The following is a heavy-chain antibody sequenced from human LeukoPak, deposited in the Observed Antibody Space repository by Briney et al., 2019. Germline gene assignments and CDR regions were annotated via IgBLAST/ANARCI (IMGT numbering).Heavy chain of an antibody. CDR3: ARDGDYGDYHLDY. CDR2: ISSSSSTI. Sequence: GGSLRLSCAASGFTFSSYSMNWVRQAPGKGLEWVSYISSSSSTIYYAGSVKGRFTISRDNAKNSLYLQMNSLRAEDTAVYYCARDGDYGDYHLDYWGQGTLVTVSS. D-gene: IGHD4-17*01. V-gene: IGHV3-48*04. J-gene: IGHJ4*02. CDR1: GFTFSSYS.